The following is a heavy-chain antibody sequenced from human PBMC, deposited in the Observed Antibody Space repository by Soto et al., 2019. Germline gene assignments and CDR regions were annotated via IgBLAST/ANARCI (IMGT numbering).Heavy chain of an antibody. V-gene: IGHV4-31*03. D-gene: IGHD3-10*01. CDR3: ARGFTVTMVRGVVYYYGMEV. CDR1: GGSISSGGYS. CDR2: INYSGST. J-gene: IGHJ6*02. Sequence: SGTLSLTCTVSGGSISSGGYSWRWNRQHPGKGLEWIGEINYSGSTYYNPSLKSRVTISVDTSKNQFSLKLSSVTAADTAVYYCARGFTVTMVRGVVYYYGMEVWGQGTTVTVSS.